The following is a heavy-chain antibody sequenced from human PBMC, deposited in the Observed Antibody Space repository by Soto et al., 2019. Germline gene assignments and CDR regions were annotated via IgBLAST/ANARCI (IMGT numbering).Heavy chain of an antibody. CDR1: GFTFNSYV. Sequence: GGSLRLSCAASGFTFNSYVMTWVRQAPGEGLEWVSSISRSGRGSAYYADSVKGRFTIPRDNSENTLFLQMNNLRDEDTALYYCARGRYLDSSDYWVANLPFDHWGLGTLVTVSS. J-gene: IGHJ4*02. D-gene: IGHD3-22*01. CDR3: ARGRYLDSSDYWVANLPFDH. CDR2: ISRSGRGSA. V-gene: IGHV3-23*01.